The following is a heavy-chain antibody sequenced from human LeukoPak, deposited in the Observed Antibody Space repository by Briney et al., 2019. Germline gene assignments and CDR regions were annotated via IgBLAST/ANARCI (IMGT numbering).Heavy chain of an antibody. Sequence: ASVKVSCKASGYTFTVYYMHWVRQAPGQGLEWMGWINPSSDDTNYAQRFQGRVTMTRDTSITTAYMELSWLKSDDTAIYYCARDLHDYGGNSGFDSWGQGTLVIVSS. CDR1: GYTFTVYY. J-gene: IGHJ4*02. CDR3: ARDLHDYGGNSGFDS. V-gene: IGHV1-2*02. D-gene: IGHD4-23*01. CDR2: INPSSDDT.